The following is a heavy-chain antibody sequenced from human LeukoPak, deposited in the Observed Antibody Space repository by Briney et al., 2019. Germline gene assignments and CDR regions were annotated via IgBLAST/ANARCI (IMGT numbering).Heavy chain of an antibody. CDR1: GFTFTKYD. CDR3: AKGAAYSTTGRPCYFDY. D-gene: IGHD2-2*01. V-gene: IGHV3-13*01. J-gene: IGHJ4*02. CDR2: IGTSGDA. Sequence: GGSLRLSCVASGFTFTKYDMHWVRQPPGKSLQWVSSIGTSGDAYSLDSVEGRFTISREDATDSLHLQMSSLRAEDTAVYYCAKGAAYSTTGRPCYFDYWGQGILVTVSS.